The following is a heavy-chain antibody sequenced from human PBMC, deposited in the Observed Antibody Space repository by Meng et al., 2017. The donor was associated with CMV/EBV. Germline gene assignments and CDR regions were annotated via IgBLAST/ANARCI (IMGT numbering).Heavy chain of an antibody. V-gene: IGHV3-74*01. CDR1: FTFSSYW. D-gene: IGHD3-10*01. CDR3: ARGGDVLLWFGEFHLDY. Sequence: FTFSSYWMHWVRQAPGKGLVWVSRINSDGSSTSHADSVKGRFTISRDNAKNTLYLQMNSLRAEDTAVYYCARGGDVLLWFGEFHLDYWGQGTLVTVSS. CDR2: INSDGSST. J-gene: IGHJ4*02.